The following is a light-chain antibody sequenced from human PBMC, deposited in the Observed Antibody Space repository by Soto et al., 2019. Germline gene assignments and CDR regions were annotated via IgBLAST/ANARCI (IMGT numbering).Light chain of an antibody. Sequence: QSVLTQPPSVSGAPGQRITISCTGRSSNIGAGYDVHWYQQVPGTAPKLLIYANSNRPSGVPDRFSGSKSGTSASLAITGLQAEDEADYYCHSYDSTLSGWVFGGGTKVTVL. CDR1: SSNIGAGYD. CDR2: ANS. CDR3: HSYDSTLSGWV. V-gene: IGLV1-40*01. J-gene: IGLJ3*02.